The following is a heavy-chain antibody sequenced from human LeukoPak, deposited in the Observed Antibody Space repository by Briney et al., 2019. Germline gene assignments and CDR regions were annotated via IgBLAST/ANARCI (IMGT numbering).Heavy chain of an antibody. CDR3: ARQPTGAWQWAFDN. CDR1: GGSISSGGYY. CDR2: IYYRGIT. Sequence: SETLSLTCTVSGGSISSGGYYWGWIRQPPGKGLEWIGTIYYRGITYCNPSLKSRVTVSSDTSKNHFSLKVNSVPAADTAVYYCARQPTGAWQWAFDNWGQGTLVTVSS. J-gene: IGHJ4*02. D-gene: IGHD6-19*01. V-gene: IGHV4-39*01.